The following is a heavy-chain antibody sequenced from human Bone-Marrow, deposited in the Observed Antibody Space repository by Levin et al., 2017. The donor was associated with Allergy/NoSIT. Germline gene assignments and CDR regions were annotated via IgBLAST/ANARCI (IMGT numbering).Heavy chain of an antibody. CDR1: GDSVSSNSAA. Sequence: SQTPSLTCAISGDSVSSNSAAWNWIRQSPSRGLEWLGRTYYRSKWYNDYAVSVRSRITINPDTSKNQFSLQLNSVTPEDTAVYYCARDSNVLATITDAFDIWGQGTMVTVSS. CDR2: TYYRSKWYN. CDR3: ARDSNVLATITDAFDI. V-gene: IGHV6-1*01. D-gene: IGHD5-12*01. J-gene: IGHJ3*02.